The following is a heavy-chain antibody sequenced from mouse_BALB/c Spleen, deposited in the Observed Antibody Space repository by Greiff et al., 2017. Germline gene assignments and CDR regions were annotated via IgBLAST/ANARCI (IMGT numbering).Heavy chain of an antibody. Sequence: EVKLMESGPELVKPGASVKVSCKASGYAFTSYNMYWVKQSHGKSLEWIGYIDPYNGGTSYNQKFKGKATLTVDKSSSTAYMHLNSLTSEDSAVYYCARRRSTMITTYAMDYWGQGTSVTVSS. J-gene: IGHJ4*01. CDR1: GYAFTSYN. CDR2: IDPYNGGT. V-gene: IGHV1S135*01. D-gene: IGHD2-4*01. CDR3: ARRRSTMITTYAMDY.